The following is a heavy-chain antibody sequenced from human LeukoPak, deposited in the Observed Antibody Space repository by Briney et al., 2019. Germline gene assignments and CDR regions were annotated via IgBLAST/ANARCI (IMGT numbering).Heavy chain of an antibody. V-gene: IGHV1-2*02. CDR2: INPNSGGT. Sequence: GASVKVSCKASGYTFTGYYMHWVRQAPGQGLEWMGWINPNSGGTNYAQKFQGRVTMTRDTSISTAYMELGRLRSDDTAVYYCARDLGYSSSPGEDVWGQGTTVTVSS. CDR1: GYTFTGYY. J-gene: IGHJ6*02. D-gene: IGHD6-6*01. CDR3: ARDLGYSSSPGEDV.